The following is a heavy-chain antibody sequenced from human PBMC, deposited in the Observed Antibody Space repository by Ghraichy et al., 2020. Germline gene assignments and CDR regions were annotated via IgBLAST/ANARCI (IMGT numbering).Heavy chain of an antibody. CDR1: GYTFTSYG. V-gene: IGHV1-18*04. Sequence: ASVKVSCKASGYTFTSYGISWVRQDPGQGLEWMGWISAYNGNTNYAQKLQGRVTMTTDTSTSTAYMELRSLRSDDTAVYYCARDGPRYDFWSGIAFFGPGPRYYFDYWGQGTLVTVSS. J-gene: IGHJ4*02. CDR3: ARDGPRYDFWSGIAFFGPGPRYYFDY. CDR2: ISAYNGNT. D-gene: IGHD3-3*01.